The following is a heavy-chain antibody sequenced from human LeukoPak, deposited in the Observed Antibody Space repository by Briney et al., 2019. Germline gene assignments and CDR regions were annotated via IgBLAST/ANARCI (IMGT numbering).Heavy chain of an antibody. J-gene: IGHJ4*02. CDR1: EFTFSSYS. Sequence: GGPLEFSCAPPEFTFSSYSMTWVRQAPGKGLDWVSSISSSSSYIYYADSVKGRFTISRDNAKNSLYLQMNSLRAEDTAVYYCARDGEQLVRFDYWGQGTLVTVSS. CDR2: ISSSSSYI. D-gene: IGHD6-6*01. CDR3: ARDGEQLVRFDY. V-gene: IGHV3-21*01.